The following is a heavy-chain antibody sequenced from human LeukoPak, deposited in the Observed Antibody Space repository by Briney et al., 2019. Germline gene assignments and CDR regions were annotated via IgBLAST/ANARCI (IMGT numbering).Heavy chain of an antibody. CDR3: ARDWSTMVRGVIIRSYYYMDV. V-gene: IGHV3-7*01. CDR2: IKQDGSEK. J-gene: IGHJ6*03. D-gene: IGHD3-10*01. Sequence: PGGSLRLSCAASGFTFSSYWMSWVRQAPGKGLEWVANIKQDGSEKYYVDSVKGRFTISRDNAKNSLYLQMNSLRAEDTAVYYCARDWSTMVRGVIIRSYYYMDVWGKGTTVTVSS. CDR1: GFTFSSYW.